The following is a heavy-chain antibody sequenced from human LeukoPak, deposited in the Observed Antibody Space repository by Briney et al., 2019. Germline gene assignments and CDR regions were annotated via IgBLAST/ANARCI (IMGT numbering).Heavy chain of an antibody. CDR1: GFTVSSNY. V-gene: IGHV3-53*01. J-gene: IGHJ3*02. D-gene: IGHD1-26*01. Sequence: PGGSLRLSCAASGFTVSSNYMSWVRQAPGKGLEWVSIIYSGGSTFYADSVKGRFTISRDVSKNTLHLQMNSLRAEDTAVYYCARGGSYLSAFDIWGQGTMVTVSS. CDR2: IYSGGST. CDR3: ARGGSYLSAFDI.